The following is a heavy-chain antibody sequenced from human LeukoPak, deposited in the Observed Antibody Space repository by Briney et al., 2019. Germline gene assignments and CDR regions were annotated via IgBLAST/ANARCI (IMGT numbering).Heavy chain of an antibody. J-gene: IGHJ4*02. D-gene: IGHD1-7*01. Sequence: GGSLRLSCVAPGFTFTSYWMGWVRQAPGKGLDCVAHINEDGSEKYYVDSVKGRFTISRDNAKNSLYLQMNSLRVEDTAIYYCARAAGTTRTFGYWGQGALVTVSS. CDR1: GFTFTSYW. V-gene: IGHV3-7*04. CDR3: ARAAGTTRTFGY. CDR2: INEDGSEK.